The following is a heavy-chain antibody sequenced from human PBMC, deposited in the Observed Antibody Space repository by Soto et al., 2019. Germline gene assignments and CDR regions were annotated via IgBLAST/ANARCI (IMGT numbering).Heavy chain of an antibody. Sequence: GGSLRLSCAASGFTFSSYWMHWVRQAPGKGLVWVSRINSDGSSTSYADSVKGRFIISRDNAKNTLYLQMNSLRAEDTAVYYCARNRFLEWFYGMDVWGQGTTVTVSS. D-gene: IGHD3-3*01. CDR3: ARNRFLEWFYGMDV. CDR2: INSDGSST. J-gene: IGHJ6*02. CDR1: GFTFSSYW. V-gene: IGHV3-74*01.